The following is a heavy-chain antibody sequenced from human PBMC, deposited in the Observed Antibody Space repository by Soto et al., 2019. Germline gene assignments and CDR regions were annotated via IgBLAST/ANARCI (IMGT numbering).Heavy chain of an antibody. CDR2: IYPGDSDT. CDR1: GYSFTSYW. CDR3: VRHPLFPRGAYYYGMDV. J-gene: IGHJ6*02. Sequence: PGESLKISCKGSGYSFTSYWIGWVRQMPGKGLEWMGIIYPGDSDTRYSPSFQGQVTISADKSISTAYLQWSSLKASDTAMYFCVRHPLFPRGAYYYGMDVWGQGTTVTVSS. V-gene: IGHV5-51*01. D-gene: IGHD1-26*01.